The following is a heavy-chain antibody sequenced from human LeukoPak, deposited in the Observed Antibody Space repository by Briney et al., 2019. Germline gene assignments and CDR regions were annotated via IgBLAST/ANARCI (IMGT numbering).Heavy chain of an antibody. V-gene: IGHV1-18*01. CDR1: GYTFTSYG. D-gene: IGHD6-6*01. CDR2: ISAYNGNT. Sequence: ASVKVSCKASGYTFTSYGISRVRQAPGQGLEWMGWISAYNGNTNYAQKLQGRVTMTTDTSTSTAYMGLRSLRSDDTAVYYCAREESSSFVGREDYWGQGTLVTVSS. J-gene: IGHJ4*02. CDR3: AREESSSFVGREDY.